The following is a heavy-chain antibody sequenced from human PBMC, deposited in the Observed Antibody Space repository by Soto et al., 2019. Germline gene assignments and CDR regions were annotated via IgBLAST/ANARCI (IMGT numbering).Heavy chain of an antibody. V-gene: IGHV3-21*01. CDR3: TRDGSGGSSEAYYYYYMDV. CDR1: GFTFSSYS. J-gene: IGHJ6*03. D-gene: IGHD2-15*01. Sequence: EVQLVESGGGLVKPGGSLRLSCAASGFTFSSYSMNWVHQAPGKGLEWVSSISSSGSHIYYADSVKGRFTISRDNAKNSLYLQMNSLRAEDTAVYYCTRDGSGGSSEAYYYYYMDVWGKGTTVTVSS. CDR2: ISSSGSHI.